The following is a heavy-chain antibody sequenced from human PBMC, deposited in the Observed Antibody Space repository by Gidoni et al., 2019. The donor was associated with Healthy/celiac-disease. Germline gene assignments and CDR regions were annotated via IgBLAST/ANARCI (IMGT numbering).Heavy chain of an antibody. CDR3: AKDAGYCSSTSCRVGWYFYL. V-gene: IGHV3-23*01. J-gene: IGHJ2*01. CDR2: ISGSGGST. Sequence: EVQLLEAGGGLVQPGGSLRLSCAASGFTFSRHAMIRVRQAPGKGLEWVSAISGSGGSTSYADSVKGRFTIARDNSKNTLDLQMNSLRAEDTAVYYCAKDAGYCSSTSCRVGWYFYLWGRGTLVTVSS. CDR1: GFTFSRHA. D-gene: IGHD2-2*01.